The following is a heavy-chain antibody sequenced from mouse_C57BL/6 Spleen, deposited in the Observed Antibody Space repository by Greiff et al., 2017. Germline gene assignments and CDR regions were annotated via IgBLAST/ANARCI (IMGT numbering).Heavy chain of an antibody. CDR2: INPNNGGT. CDR3: ARNLPPSYAMDY. CDR1: GYTFTDYN. Sequence: EVKLMESGPELVKPGASVKIPCKASGYTFTDYNMDWVKQSHGKSLEWIGDINPNNGGTIYNQKFKGKATLTVDTSSSTAYMELRSLTSEDTAVYYCARNLPPSYAMDYWGQGTSVTVSS. J-gene: IGHJ4*01. V-gene: IGHV1-18*01.